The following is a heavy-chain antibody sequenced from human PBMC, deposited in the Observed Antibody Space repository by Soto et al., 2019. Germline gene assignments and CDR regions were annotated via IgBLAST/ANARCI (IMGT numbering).Heavy chain of an antibody. D-gene: IGHD6-6*01. V-gene: IGHV3-23*01. CDR2: ISGSGGST. J-gene: IGHJ6*03. CDR1: GFTCSSYA. CDR3: ANNEYSSSYPYYYYYMDV. Sequence: PGGSLRLSCAAAGFTCSSYAMSWVRQAPGKGLEWVSAISGSGGSTYYADSVKGRFTISRDNSKNTLYLQMNSLRAEDTAVYYCANNEYSSSYPYYYYYMDVWGKGTTVTVSS.